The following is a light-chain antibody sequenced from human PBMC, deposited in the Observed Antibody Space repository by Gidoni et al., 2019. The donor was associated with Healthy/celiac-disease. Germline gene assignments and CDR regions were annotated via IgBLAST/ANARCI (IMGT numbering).Light chain of an antibody. Sequence: MTQSPSSLSASVGDRVTITCRASQSISSYLNWYQQKPGKAPKLLIYAASSVQSGVPSRFSGSGSGTDFTLTIRRLQPEDVATYYCQQSYSTPLTCGGGTKVEIK. J-gene: IGKJ4*01. CDR1: QSISSY. CDR2: AAS. CDR3: QQSYSTPLT. V-gene: IGKV1-39*01.